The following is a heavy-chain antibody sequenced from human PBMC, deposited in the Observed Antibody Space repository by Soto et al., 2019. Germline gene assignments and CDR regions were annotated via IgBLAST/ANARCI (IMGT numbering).Heavy chain of an antibody. J-gene: IGHJ4*02. D-gene: IGHD3-16*01. CDR2: ISFAGDKE. Sequence: QMQLVESGGGVVQPGRSLRLSCAASGFTFSNYAMHWVRQAPGKGLEWVATISFAGDKEYYADSVKGRFTVSRDNSKNTLVLQVKSLRVEDAAVYDYAASPPLPVTSVLMGYWGQGTLVTVSS. CDR3: AASPPLPVTSVLMGY. CDR1: GFTFSNYA. V-gene: IGHV3-30-3*01.